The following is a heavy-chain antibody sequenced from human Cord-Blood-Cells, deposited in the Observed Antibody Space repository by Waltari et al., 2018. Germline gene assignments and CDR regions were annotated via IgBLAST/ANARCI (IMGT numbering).Heavy chain of an antibody. CDR2: IYYSGST. CDR3: ARRRDAFDI. CDR1: GGSFSSSSYY. V-gene: IGHV4-39*01. J-gene: IGHJ3*02. Sequence: QLQLQGSGPGLVKPSETLSLTCTVSGGSFSSSSYYWGWIRQPPGKGLEWIGGIYYSGSTYYNPSLKSRVTISVDTSKNQFSLKLSSVTAADTAVYYCARRRDAFDIWGQGTMVTVSS.